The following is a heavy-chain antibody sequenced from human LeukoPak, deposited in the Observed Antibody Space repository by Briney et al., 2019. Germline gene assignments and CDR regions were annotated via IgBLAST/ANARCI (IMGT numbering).Heavy chain of an antibody. CDR1: GFTFSTYA. Sequence: PGGSLRLSCAASGFTFSTYAMSWVRQAPGKGLEWVSAITGSADRTHYADSVKGRFTISRDNSKNIVYLQMNSLRAKDTAVYFCARPQVVVLNPFDYWGQGTPVTVSS. CDR3: ARPQVVVLNPFDY. J-gene: IGHJ4*02. CDR2: ITGSADRT. V-gene: IGHV3-23*01. D-gene: IGHD3-10*01.